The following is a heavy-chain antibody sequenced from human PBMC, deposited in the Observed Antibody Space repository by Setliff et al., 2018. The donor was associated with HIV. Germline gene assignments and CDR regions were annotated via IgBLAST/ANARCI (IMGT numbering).Heavy chain of an antibody. CDR1: GYTFTNYG. CDR3: ASHDYYDSSGYYYRFDY. D-gene: IGHD3-22*01. V-gene: IGHV1-18*01. CDR2: ISGYNGDT. Sequence: GASVPVSCKASGYTFTNYGINWVRQAPGQGLEWMGWISGYNGDTKHAQKLQGRFTMTTDTSTNTAYMALSSLRSEDTAMYYCASHDYYDSSGYYYRFDYLGQGTLVTVSS. J-gene: IGHJ4*02.